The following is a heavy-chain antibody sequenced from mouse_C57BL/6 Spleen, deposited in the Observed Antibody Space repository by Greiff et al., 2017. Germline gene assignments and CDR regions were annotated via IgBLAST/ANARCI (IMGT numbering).Heavy chain of an antibody. CDR3: ASCGPYDGSYAMDY. D-gene: IGHD2-3*01. CDR2: IRNKANGYTT. V-gene: IGHV7-3*01. CDR1: GFTFTDYY. Sequence: EVKLVESGGGLVQPGGSLSLSCAASGFTFTDYYMSWVRQPPGKALEWLGFIRNKANGYTTEYSASVKGRFTISRDNSQSILYLQMNALRAEDSATYYCASCGPYDGSYAMDYWGQGTSVTVSS. J-gene: IGHJ4*01.